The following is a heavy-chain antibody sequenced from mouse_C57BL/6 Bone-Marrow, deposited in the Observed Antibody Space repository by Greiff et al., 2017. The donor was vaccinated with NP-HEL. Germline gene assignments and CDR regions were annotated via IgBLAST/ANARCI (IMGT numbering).Heavy chain of an antibody. CDR1: GYTFTDYY. D-gene: IGHD4-1*01. CDR3: ARKRNWDLFDY. J-gene: IGHJ2*01. V-gene: IGHV1-19*01. Sequence: EVQLQQSGPVLVKPGASVKMSCKASGYTFTDYYMNWVKQSHGKSLEWIGVINPYNGGTSYNQKFKGKATLTVDKSSSTAYMELNSLTSEDSAVYYCARKRNWDLFDYWGQGTTLTVSS. CDR2: INPYNGGT.